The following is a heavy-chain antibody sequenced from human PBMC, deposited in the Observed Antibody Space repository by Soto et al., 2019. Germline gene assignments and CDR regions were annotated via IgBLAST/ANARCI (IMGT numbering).Heavy chain of an antibody. CDR1: GDSITSYY. CDR2: IYYSGST. J-gene: IGHJ3*01. CDR3: ARDLGIGSGPFDA. V-gene: IGHV4-59*01. D-gene: IGHD2-2*03. Sequence: QVQLQESGPGLVKPSETLSLTCTVSGDSITSYYWSWIRQPPGKALEWIGYIYYSGSTDNNTSLKSRVTMSLDPAKKQFSLKLKSVTAADTAVYYCARDLGIGSGPFDAWGQGTMVTVSA.